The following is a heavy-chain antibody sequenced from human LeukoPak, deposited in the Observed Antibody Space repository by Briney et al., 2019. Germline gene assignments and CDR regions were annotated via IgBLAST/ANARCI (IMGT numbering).Heavy chain of an antibody. CDR3: ARTVTTSFYYFDY. Sequence: ASVKVSCKASGYTFTTYGVSWVRQAPGQGLEWMGWISGYEGNTNYAQKLRGRVTMTTDTSTSTAYMGLRSLRSDDTALYYCARTVTTSFYYFDYWGQGTLVTVSS. CDR2: ISGYEGNT. D-gene: IGHD4-17*01. V-gene: IGHV1-18*01. J-gene: IGHJ4*02. CDR1: GYTFTTYG.